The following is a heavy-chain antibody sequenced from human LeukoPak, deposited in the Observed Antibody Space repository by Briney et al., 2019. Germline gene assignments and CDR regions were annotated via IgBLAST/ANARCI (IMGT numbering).Heavy chain of an antibody. Sequence: GGSLRLSCAASGFTLSSYAMSWVRQAPGTGLEWVSGSTVGGTNTHYADSVRGRFTISRDHSKNMLYLQMKSLRAEDTAIYYCAKDIYAYVTNCFFDYWGQGSLVTVSS. V-gene: IGHV3-23*01. CDR1: GFTLSSYA. CDR3: AKDIYAYVTNCFFDY. J-gene: IGHJ4*02. D-gene: IGHD4-17*01. CDR2: STVGGTNT.